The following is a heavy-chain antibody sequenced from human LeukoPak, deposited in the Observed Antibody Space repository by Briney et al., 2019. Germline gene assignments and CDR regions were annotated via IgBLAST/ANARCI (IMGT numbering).Heavy chain of an antibody. CDR3: ARGSGYYDTDGYCGY. J-gene: IGHJ4*02. CDR2: IDLDGSST. CDR1: GFTFRSFW. D-gene: IGHD3-22*01. Sequence: PGGSLRLSCAAAGFTFRSFWMHWVRQAPGKGLVWVSHIDLDGSSTNYADSVKGRFTISRDNAKNTLYLQTNSLRAEDTAVYFCARGSGYYDTDGYCGYWGQGALVTVSS. V-gene: IGHV3-74*01.